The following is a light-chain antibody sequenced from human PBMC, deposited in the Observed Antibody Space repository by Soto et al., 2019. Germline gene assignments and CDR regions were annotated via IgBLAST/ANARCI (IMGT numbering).Light chain of an antibody. CDR3: QHNNSYSEA. V-gene: IGKV1-5*03. CDR1: QTISSW. J-gene: IGKJ1*01. Sequence: DIQMTQSPSTLSGSVGDRVTITCRASQTISSWLAWYQQKPGKAPKLLIYKASTVKSGLPSRFSGSGSGTDTTLTISRLQPDDFAHYYQQHNNSYSEAFGQGTKVELK. CDR2: KAS.